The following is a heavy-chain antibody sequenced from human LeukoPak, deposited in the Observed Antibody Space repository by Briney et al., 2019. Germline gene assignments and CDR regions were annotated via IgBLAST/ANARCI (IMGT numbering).Heavy chain of an antibody. CDR3: AVNKWLRSWYY. V-gene: IGHV4-34*01. CDR2: IDHSGST. D-gene: IGHD5-12*01. J-gene: IGHJ4*02. Sequence: SETLSLTCAVYGGSFSDYYWSWIRQPPGKGLEWIGEIDHSGSTLYKPSLRSRATISVDTSKNQFSLKLSSVTAADTAVYYCAVNKWLRSWYYWGQGTLVTVSS. CDR1: GGSFSDYY.